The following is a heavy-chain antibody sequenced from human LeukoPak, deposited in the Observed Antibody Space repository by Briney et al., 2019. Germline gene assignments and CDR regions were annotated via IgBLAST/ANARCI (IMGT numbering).Heavy chain of an antibody. CDR1: GFTFNNYS. Sequence: AGSLTLSCAASGFTFNNYSMNWGRQAPGQGLEWVSSISRSAGNKFYADSLMGRFTISRDNAKNSLYLQMNSLRAEDTAVYYCTRGDSNSWYYYFDQWGQGTLVTVSS. CDR2: ISRSAGNK. D-gene: IGHD6-13*01. J-gene: IGHJ4*02. V-gene: IGHV3-21*06. CDR3: TRGDSNSWYYYFDQ.